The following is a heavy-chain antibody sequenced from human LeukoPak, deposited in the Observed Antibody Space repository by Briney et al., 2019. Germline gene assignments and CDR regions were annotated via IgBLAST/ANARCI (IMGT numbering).Heavy chain of an antibody. J-gene: IGHJ4*02. V-gene: IGHV3-30-3*01. CDR1: GSTFSSYA. Sequence: PGGSLRLSCAASGSTFSSYAMHWVRQAPGKGLEWVAVISYDGSNKYYADSVKGRFTISRDNSKNTLYLQMNTLRPEDTAVYYCANHAEGPDYWGQGTLVTVSS. CDR2: ISYDGSNK. D-gene: IGHD1-14*01. CDR3: ANHAEGPDY.